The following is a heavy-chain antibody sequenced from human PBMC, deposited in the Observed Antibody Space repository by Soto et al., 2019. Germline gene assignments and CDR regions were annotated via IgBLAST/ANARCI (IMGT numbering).Heavy chain of an antibody. CDR2: IIPIFGTA. D-gene: IGHD3-9*01. CDR1: GRTFSSYA. V-gene: IGHV1-69*13. CDR3: ARAGILPGYYRLDY. J-gene: IGHJ4*02. Sequence: SVEFSCKASGRTFSSYAISWVRPAPGQGLEWMGGIIPIFGTANYAQKFQGRVTITADESTSTAYMELSSLRSEETAVYYCARAGILPGYYRLDYWGPGTLVTVSS.